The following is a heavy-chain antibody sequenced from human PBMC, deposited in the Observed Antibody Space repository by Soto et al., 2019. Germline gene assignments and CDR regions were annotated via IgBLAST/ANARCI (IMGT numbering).Heavy chain of an antibody. CDR2: ISAYNGNT. J-gene: IGHJ6*03. CDR3: AILFEWFGELLGYYYYYMDV. CDR1: GYTFTSYG. V-gene: IGHV1-18*01. Sequence: ASVKVSCKASGYTFTSYGISWVRQAPGQGLEWMGWISAYNGNTNYAQKLQGRVTMTTDTSTSTAYMELRSLRSDDTAVYYCAILFEWFGELLGYYYYYMDVWGKGTTVTVSS. D-gene: IGHD3-10*01.